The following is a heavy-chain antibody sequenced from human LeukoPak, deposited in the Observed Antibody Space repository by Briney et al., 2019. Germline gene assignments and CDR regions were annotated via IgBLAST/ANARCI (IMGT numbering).Heavy chain of an antibody. CDR2: IFHTGDV. D-gene: IGHD3-22*01. Sequence: SETLSLTCTVSGYSINSGYFWGWVRQPPGKGPEWIGSIFHTGDVYYNPSLRSRVTISVDTSKNQFSLKLSSVTAADTAVYYCARAYSGGYYYDSSGFDPWGQGTLVTVSS. CDR1: GYSINSGYF. V-gene: IGHV4-38-2*02. J-gene: IGHJ5*02. CDR3: ARAYSGGYYYDSSGFDP.